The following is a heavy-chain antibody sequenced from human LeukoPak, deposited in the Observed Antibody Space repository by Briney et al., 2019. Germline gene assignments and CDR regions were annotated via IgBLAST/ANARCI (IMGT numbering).Heavy chain of an antibody. CDR3: ARDYYDSSGLNWFDP. D-gene: IGHD3-22*01. J-gene: IGHJ5*02. Sequence: NPSETLSLTCTVSGGSISSYYWSWLRQLAGKGLEWIGRIYTSGSTNYNPSLKSRVTMSVDTSKTQFSLKLSSVTAADTAVYYCARDYYDSSGLNWFDPWGQGTLVTVSS. CDR2: IYTSGST. V-gene: IGHV4-4*07. CDR1: GGSISSYY.